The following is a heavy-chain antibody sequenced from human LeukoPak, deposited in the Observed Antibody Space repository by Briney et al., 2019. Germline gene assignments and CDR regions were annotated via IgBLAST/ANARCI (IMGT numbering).Heavy chain of an antibody. J-gene: IGHJ6*04. Sequence: SETLSLTCAVYGGSFSGYYWSWIRQPPGKELEWTGEINHSGSTNYNPSLKSRVTISVDTSKNQFSLKLSSVTAADTAVYYCARDPLIAVAGTMNYYGMDVWGKGTTVTVSS. CDR3: ARDPLIAVAGTMNYYGMDV. V-gene: IGHV4-34*01. D-gene: IGHD6-19*01. CDR2: INHSGST. CDR1: GGSFSGYY.